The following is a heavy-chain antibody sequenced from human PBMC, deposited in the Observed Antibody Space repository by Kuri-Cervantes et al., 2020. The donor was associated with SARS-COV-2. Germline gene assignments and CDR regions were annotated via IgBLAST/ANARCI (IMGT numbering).Heavy chain of an antibody. CDR1: GFTFRRYW. CDR3: ARDGGATAGTYYYYGMDV. CDR2: INSDGSST. D-gene: IGHD6-13*01. J-gene: IGHJ6*02. Sequence: LSLTCAASGFTFRRYWMHWVRQAPGKGLVWASRINSDGSSTSYADSVKGRFTISRDNAKNTLYLQMNSLRAEDTAVYYCARDGGATAGTYYYYGMDVWGQGTTVTVSS. V-gene: IGHV3-74*01.